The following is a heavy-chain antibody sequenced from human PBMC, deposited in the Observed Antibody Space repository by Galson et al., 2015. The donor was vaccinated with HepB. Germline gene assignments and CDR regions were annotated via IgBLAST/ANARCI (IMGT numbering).Heavy chain of an antibody. CDR3: ARCRPHPQDDYYYVMDV. CDR1: GGSFSGYY. CDR2: INHRGST. J-gene: IGHJ6*02. V-gene: IGHV4-34*01. D-gene: IGHD2-15*01. Sequence: PTCAVYGGSFSGYYWSWIRQPPGKVLEWIGEINHRGSTNYNPSLKSRVTISVDTSKNKFSLKLSSVTSADTAVYYCARCRPHPQDDYYYVMDVWCQGTTVTVSS.